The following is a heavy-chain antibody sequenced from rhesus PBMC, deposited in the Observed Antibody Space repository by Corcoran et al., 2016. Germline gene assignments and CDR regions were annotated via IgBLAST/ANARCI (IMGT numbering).Heavy chain of an antibody. Sequence: DVQLVESGGGLVKPGGSLRLSCVASGFTFRSYVMHWVRQALVKGLEWVSVISESGGTIYYADSVNGRFTISRDNAKNSLFLQMNSLRAEDTAVYYCTSSGIAAAANFDYWGQGVLVTVSS. CDR1: GFTFRSYV. V-gene: IGHV3S26*01. CDR3: TSSGIAAAANFDY. J-gene: IGHJ4*01. CDR2: ISESGGTI. D-gene: IGHD6-25*01.